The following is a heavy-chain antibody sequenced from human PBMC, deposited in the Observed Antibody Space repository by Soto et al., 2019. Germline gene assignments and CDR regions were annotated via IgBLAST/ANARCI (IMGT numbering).Heavy chain of an antibody. CDR3: AKSLVVVTASDY. V-gene: IGHV3-23*01. CDR1: GFTFSSYA. CDR2: ISGSGGST. J-gene: IGHJ4*02. Sequence: GGSLRLSCAGSGFTFSSYAMSWVRQAPGKGLEWVSGISGSGGSTYYADSVKGRFTISRDNSKNTLYLQMNSLRAEDTAVYYCAKSLVVVTASDYWGQGTLVTVSS. D-gene: IGHD2-15*01.